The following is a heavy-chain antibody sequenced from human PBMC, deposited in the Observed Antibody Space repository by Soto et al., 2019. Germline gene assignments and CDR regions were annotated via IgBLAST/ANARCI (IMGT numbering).Heavy chain of an antibody. CDR2: IYYSGTT. CDR1: GGSISSGGYY. Sequence: QVQLQESGPGLVKPSQTLSLTCTVSGGSISSGGYYWNWIRQHPGKGLEWIGYIYYSGTTYYNPXLQCRVTLSVDXSXNXXSLKLSSVTAADTAVYYCAASCVGCGGFNYYGMDVWGQGTTVTVSS. D-gene: IGHD2-21*01. CDR3: AASCVGCGGFNYYGMDV. J-gene: IGHJ6*02. V-gene: IGHV4-31*03.